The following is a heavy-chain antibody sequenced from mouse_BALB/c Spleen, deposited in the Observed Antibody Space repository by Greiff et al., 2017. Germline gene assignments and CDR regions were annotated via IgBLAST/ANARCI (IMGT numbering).Heavy chain of an antibody. V-gene: IGHV6-6*02. D-gene: IGHD1-2*01. CDR1: GFTFSNYW. Sequence: EVKLEESGGGLVQPGGSMKLSCVASGFTFSNYWMNWVRQSPEKGLEWVAEIRLKSNNYATHYAESVKGRFTISRDDSKSSVYLQMNNLRAEDTGIYYCTSLLRPAWFAYWGQGTLVTVSA. CDR3: TSLLRPAWFAY. CDR2: IRLKSNNYAT. J-gene: IGHJ3*01.